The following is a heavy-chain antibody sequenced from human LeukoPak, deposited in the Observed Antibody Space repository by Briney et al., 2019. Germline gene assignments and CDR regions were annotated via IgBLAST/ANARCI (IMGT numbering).Heavy chain of an antibody. Sequence: SWXXXXPGQXLXWMXWISAYNGNTNYAQKLQGRVTMTTDTSTSTAYMELRSLRSDDTAVYYCARDEVAAAHLPLDYWGQGTLVTVSS. J-gene: IGHJ4*02. CDR2: ISAYNGNT. CDR3: ARDEVAAAHLPLDY. V-gene: IGHV1-18*01. D-gene: IGHD6-13*01.